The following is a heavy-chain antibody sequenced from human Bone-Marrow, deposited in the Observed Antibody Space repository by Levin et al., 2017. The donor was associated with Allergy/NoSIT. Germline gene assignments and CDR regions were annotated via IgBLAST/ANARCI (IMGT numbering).Heavy chain of an antibody. V-gene: IGHV3-11*01. J-gene: IGHJ5*02. CDR2: ISSSGSTI. CDR3: ARNPLTTGTTLNWFDP. Sequence: KTGESLKISCAASGFTFSDYYMSWIRQAPGRGLEWVSYISSSGSTIYYADSVKGRFTISRDNAKASLYLQMNSLRAEDTAVYYCARNPLTTGTTLNWFDPWGQGTLVTVSS. D-gene: IGHD1/OR15-1a*01. CDR1: GFTFSDYY.